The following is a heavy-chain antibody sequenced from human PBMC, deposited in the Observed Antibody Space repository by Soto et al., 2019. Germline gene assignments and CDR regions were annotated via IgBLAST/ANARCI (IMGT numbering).Heavy chain of an antibody. CDR3: ARGRWFGELLYRAYYYYGMDV. V-gene: IGHV4-34*01. Sequence: SETLSLTCAVYGGSFSGYYWSWIRQPPGKGLEWIGEINHSGSTDYNPSLKSRVTISVDTSKNQFSLKLSSVTAADTAVYYCARGRWFGELLYRAYYYYGMDVWGQGTTVTVSS. CDR1: GGSFSGYY. D-gene: IGHD3-10*01. CDR2: INHSGST. J-gene: IGHJ6*02.